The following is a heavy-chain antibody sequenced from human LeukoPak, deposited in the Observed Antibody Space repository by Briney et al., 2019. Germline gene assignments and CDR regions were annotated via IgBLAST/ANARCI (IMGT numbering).Heavy chain of an antibody. CDR1: GGSVSNYY. J-gene: IGHJ4*02. D-gene: IGHD4-11*01. V-gene: IGHV4-59*08. CDR3: AMYSNYFDY. CDR2: ISFSGTT. Sequence: PSETLSLTCTVSGGSVSNYYWTWIRQPPGKGLEWIGYISFSGTTNYNPSLKSRVAISVDTSKNQFSLKLSSVTAADTAVYYCAMYSNYFDYWGQGTLVTVSS.